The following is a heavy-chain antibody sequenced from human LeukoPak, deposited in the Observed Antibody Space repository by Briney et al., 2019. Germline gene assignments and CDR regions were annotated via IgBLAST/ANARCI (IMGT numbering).Heavy chain of an antibody. CDR1: GFTFSSYE. J-gene: IGHJ4*02. CDR2: IRSKAYGGTT. Sequence: GGSLRLSCAASGFTFSSYEMNWVRQAPGKGLEWVGFIRSKAYGGTTEYAASVKGRFTISRDDSKSIAYLQMNSLKTEDTAVYYCTRTRGSGTLYWGQGTLVTVSS. V-gene: IGHV3-49*04. CDR3: TRTRGSGTLY. D-gene: IGHD3-10*01.